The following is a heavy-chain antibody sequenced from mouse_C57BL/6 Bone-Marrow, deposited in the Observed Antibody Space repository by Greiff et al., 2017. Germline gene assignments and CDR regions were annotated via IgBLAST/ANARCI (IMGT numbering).Heavy chain of an antibody. D-gene: IGHD4-1*01. CDR1: GFSLTSYG. J-gene: IGHJ1*03. CDR3: ARLTGDWYFDV. CDR2: IWSGGCT. V-gene: IGHV2-2*01. Sequence: QVQLQQSGPGLVQPSQSLSITCTVSGFSLTSYGVHWVRQSPGKGLEWLGVIWSGGCTDYNAAFISRLSISKDNSKSQVFFKMNSLQADDTAIYYCARLTGDWYFDVWGTGTTVTVAS.